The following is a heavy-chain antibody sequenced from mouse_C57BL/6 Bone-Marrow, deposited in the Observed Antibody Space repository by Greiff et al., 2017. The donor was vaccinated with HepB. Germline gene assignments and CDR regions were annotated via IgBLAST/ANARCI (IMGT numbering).Heavy chain of an antibody. CDR1: GYAFTNYL. CDR3: ARGRNGYYPYYFDY. D-gene: IGHD2-3*01. CDR2: INPGSGGT. J-gene: IGHJ2*01. Sequence: QLQQSGAELVRPGTSVKVFCKASGYAFTNYLIEWVKQRPGQGLEWIGVINPGSGGTNYNEKFKGKGTLTADKSSSTAYMQLSGLTSADSAVYFYARGRNGYYPYYFDYWGQGTTLTVSS. V-gene: IGHV1-54*01.